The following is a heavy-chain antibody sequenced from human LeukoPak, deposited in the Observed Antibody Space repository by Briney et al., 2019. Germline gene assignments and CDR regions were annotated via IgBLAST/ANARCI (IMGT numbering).Heavy chain of an antibody. Sequence: GGSLRLSCAASGFTFSSYAMSWVRQAPGKGLEWVSAISGSGGSTYYADSVKGRFTISRDNSKNTLYLQMNSLRAEDTAVYYCAKDDGYYYGSGGHYYMDVWGKGTTVTVSS. CDR2: ISGSGGST. CDR1: GFTFSSYA. CDR3: AKDDGYYYGSGGHYYMDV. D-gene: IGHD3-10*01. J-gene: IGHJ6*03. V-gene: IGHV3-23*01.